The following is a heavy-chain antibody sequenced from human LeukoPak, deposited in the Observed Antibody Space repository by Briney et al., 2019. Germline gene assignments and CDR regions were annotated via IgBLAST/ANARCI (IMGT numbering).Heavy chain of an antibody. V-gene: IGHV4-4*02. Sequence: PSGTLSLTCAVSGGSISSSNWWSWVRQPPGKGLEWIGEIYHSGSTNYNPSLKSRVTISVDTSKNQFSLKLSSVTAADTAVYYCARARLGYDSSGYHIPMGFDPWGQGTLVTVSS. CDR2: IYHSGST. D-gene: IGHD3-22*01. CDR3: ARARLGYDSSGYHIPMGFDP. CDR1: GGSISSSNW. J-gene: IGHJ5*02.